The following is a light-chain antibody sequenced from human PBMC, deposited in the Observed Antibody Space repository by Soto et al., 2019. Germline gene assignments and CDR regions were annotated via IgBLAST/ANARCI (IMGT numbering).Light chain of an antibody. CDR1: QSVSSSY. CDR3: QQYGSSPPFT. J-gene: IGKJ3*01. CDR2: GAS. V-gene: IGKV3-20*01. Sequence: IVLTQSPGTLSLTPGERATISCRASQSVSSSYLAWYQQKPGQAPRLLIYGASSRATGIPDRFSGSGSGTDFTLTISRLEPEDSAVYYCQQYGSSPPFTFGPGTRVDIK.